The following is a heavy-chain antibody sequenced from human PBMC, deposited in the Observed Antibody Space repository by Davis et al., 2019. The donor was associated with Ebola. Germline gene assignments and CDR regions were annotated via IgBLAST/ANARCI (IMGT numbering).Heavy chain of an antibody. CDR1: GYSFTSYW. D-gene: IGHD4-17*01. J-gene: IGHJ5*02. CDR2: IDPSDSYT. Sequence: KVSCKGSGYSFTSYWISWVRQMPGKGLEWMGRIDPSDSYTNYSPSFQGHVTISADKSISTAYLQWSSLKASDTAMYYCASLYGDYVENWFDPWGQGTLVTVSS. V-gene: IGHV5-10-1*01. CDR3: ASLYGDYVENWFDP.